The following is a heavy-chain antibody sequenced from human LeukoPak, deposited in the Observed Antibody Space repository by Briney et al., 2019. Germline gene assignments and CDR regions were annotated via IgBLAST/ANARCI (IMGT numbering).Heavy chain of an antibody. D-gene: IGHD6-13*01. Sequence: PGGSLRLSCAASGFTFDDYAMHWVRQAPGKGLEWVSYISSSGGTMYYADSVKGRFTISRDNAKNSLYLQMNSLRAEDTAVYYCATDHPGGSSWLLFDYWGQGTLATVSS. CDR1: GFTFDDYA. V-gene: IGHV3-48*03. CDR3: ATDHPGGSSWLLFDY. J-gene: IGHJ4*02. CDR2: ISSSGGTM.